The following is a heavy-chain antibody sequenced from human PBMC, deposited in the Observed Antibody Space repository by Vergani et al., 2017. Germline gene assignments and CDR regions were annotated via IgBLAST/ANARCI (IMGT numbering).Heavy chain of an antibody. J-gene: IGHJ4*02. CDR3: AKRPMTTVTTDDY. V-gene: IGHV3-23*01. Sequence: EVQLLESGGGLVQPGGSLRLSCAASGFTFSSYAMSWVRQARGKGMEWVSAISGSGGSTYYADSGKGRFTISRDNSKNTLYRQMNSLRAEDTAVYYCAKRPMTTVTTDDYWGQGTLVTVSS. CDR2: ISGSGGST. D-gene: IGHD4-17*01. CDR1: GFTFSSYA.